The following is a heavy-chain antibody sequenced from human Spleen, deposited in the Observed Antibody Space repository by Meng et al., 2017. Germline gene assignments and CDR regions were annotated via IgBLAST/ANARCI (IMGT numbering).Heavy chain of an antibody. D-gene: IGHD4-11*01. J-gene: IGHJ4*02. CDR2: INHSGSVT. V-gene: IGHV4-34*01. CDR1: DGSFSGYY. CDR3: ARGPTTMAHDFDY. Sequence: QLPPWGAGLLKPSETRSLTCASYDGSFSGYYWSWIRQPPGKGLEWIGEINHSGSVTNYHPSLKSRATISVDTSQNNLSLKLSSVTAADSAVYYCARGPTTMAHDFDYWGQGTLVTVSS.